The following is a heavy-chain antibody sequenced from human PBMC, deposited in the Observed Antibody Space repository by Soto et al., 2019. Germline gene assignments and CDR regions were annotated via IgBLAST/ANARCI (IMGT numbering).Heavy chain of an antibody. J-gene: IGHJ4*02. CDR2: IYHTGST. CDR1: GTSISSTFW. V-gene: IGHV4-4*02. CDR3: ATLPPRIVVVKTELPT. Sequence: QVQLRESGPGMVRPSGTLSLTCTVSGTSISSTFWWTWVRQPPGKGLEWIGEIYHTGSTKYNPSLKSRVTISVDTANNHFSLELRTVTVADTAVYYCATLPPRIVVVKTELPTWGQGTLVIVSS. D-gene: IGHD2-15*01.